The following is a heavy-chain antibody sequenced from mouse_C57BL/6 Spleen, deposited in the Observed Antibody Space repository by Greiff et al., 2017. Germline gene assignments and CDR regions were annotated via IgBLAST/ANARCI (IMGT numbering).Heavy chain of an antibody. CDR3: VRHGANWDPAWFAY. Sequence: EVKLVESGGGLVQPKGSLKLSCAASGFSFNTYAMNWVRQAPGKGLEWVARIRSKSNNYATYYADSVKDRFTISRDDSESMLYLQMNNLKTEDTAMYYCVRHGANWDPAWFAYWGQGTLVTVSA. CDR1: GFSFNTYA. D-gene: IGHD4-1*01. CDR2: IRSKSNNYAT. V-gene: IGHV10-1*01. J-gene: IGHJ3*01.